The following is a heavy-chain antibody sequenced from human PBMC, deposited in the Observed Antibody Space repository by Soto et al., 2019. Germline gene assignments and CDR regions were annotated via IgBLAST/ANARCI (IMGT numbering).Heavy chain of an antibody. CDR2: IIPIFGTA. V-gene: IGHV1-69*06. Sequence: SVKVSCKASGGTFSSYAISWVRQAPGQGLEWMGGIIPIFGTANYAQKFQGRVTITADKSTSTAYMELSSLRSEDTAVYYCASTIHYYDSSGHLGGAFDIWGQGTMVTVSS. CDR1: GGTFSSYA. CDR3: ASTIHYYDSSGHLGGAFDI. J-gene: IGHJ3*02. D-gene: IGHD3-22*01.